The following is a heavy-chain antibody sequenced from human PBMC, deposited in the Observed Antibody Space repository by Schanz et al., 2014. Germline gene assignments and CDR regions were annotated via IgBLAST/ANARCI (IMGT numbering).Heavy chain of an antibody. V-gene: IGHV4-39*01. Sequence: QLQLQESGPGLVKPSETLSLICSVSGGSINSNSYYWGWIRQPPGKGLEWIGNVFYTGTTYTNPSPRSRLPLPVDTYNNQFPLKLTSVTAADTAVYFCARHGPLAGIPLDYWGRGTLVTVSS. D-gene: IGHD6-19*01. J-gene: IGHJ4*02. CDR2: VFYTGTT. CDR1: GGSINSNSYY. CDR3: ARHGPLAGIPLDY.